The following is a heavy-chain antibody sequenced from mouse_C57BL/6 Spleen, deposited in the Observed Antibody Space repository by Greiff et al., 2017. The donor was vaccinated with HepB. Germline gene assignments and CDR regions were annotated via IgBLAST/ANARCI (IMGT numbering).Heavy chain of an antibody. Sequence: VKLQESGAELMKPGASVKLSCKATGYTFTGYWIEWVKQRPGHGLEWIGEILPGSGSTNYNEKFKGKATFTADTSSNTAYMQLSSLTTEDSAIYYCARSVYYDYDVDWYFDVWGTGTTVTVSS. J-gene: IGHJ1*03. D-gene: IGHD2-4*01. CDR3: ARSVYYDYDVDWYFDV. CDR1: GYTFTGYW. V-gene: IGHV1-9*01. CDR2: ILPGSGST.